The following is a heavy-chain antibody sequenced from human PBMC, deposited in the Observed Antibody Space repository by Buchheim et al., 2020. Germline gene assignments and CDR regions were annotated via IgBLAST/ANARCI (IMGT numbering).Heavy chain of an antibody. J-gene: IGHJ5*02. Sequence: QVQLQESGPGLVKPSGTLSLTCAVSGGSISSSNWWSWVRQPPGKGLEWIGEIYHSGSTNYNPSLKSRVTISVDKSKNQFSLKLSSVTAADTAVYYCARAKHPEGYCTNGVCYGPNWFDPWGQGTL. V-gene: IGHV4-4*02. D-gene: IGHD2-8*01. CDR3: ARAKHPEGYCTNGVCYGPNWFDP. CDR2: IYHSGST. CDR1: GGSISSSNW.